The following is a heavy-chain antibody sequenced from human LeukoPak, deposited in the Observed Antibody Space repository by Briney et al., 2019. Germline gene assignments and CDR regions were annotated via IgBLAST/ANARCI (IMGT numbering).Heavy chain of an antibody. V-gene: IGHV3-23*01. J-gene: IGHJ4*02. Sequence: GGSLRLSCAASGFTFSSSAMSWVRQAPGKGLEWVSVISSSGGSTYYADSVKGRFTIFRDNSKNTLYLQISSLRAEDTAVYYCAKGSRSIAVDNLCDYWGQGTLVTVSS. CDR1: GFTFSSSA. CDR2: ISSSGGST. D-gene: IGHD6-6*01. CDR3: AKGSRSIAVDNLCDY.